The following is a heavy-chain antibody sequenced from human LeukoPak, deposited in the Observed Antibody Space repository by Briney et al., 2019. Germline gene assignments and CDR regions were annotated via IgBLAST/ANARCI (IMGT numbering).Heavy chain of an antibody. J-gene: IGHJ6*03. Sequence: AGGSLRLSCAASGFTLSSYGMHWVRQAPGKGLEWVANINQDGSEKYYVDSVKGRFIISRDNAKNSLYLEMNSLRAEDTAVYYCARDRALVSMVRGVMGYFYYYMDVWGKGTTVTISS. D-gene: IGHD3-10*01. V-gene: IGHV3-7*01. CDR3: ARDRALVSMVRGVMGYFYYYMDV. CDR2: INQDGSEK. CDR1: GFTLSSYG.